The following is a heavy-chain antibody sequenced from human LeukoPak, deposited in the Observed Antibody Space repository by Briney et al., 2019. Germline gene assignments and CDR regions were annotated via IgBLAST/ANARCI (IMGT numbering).Heavy chain of an antibody. D-gene: IGHD1-26*01. CDR1: GFTFDDYA. CDR3: AKDRGSYSGFAY. CDR2: ISWNSGSI. J-gene: IGHJ4*02. Sequence: GRSLRLSCAASGFTFDDYAMHWVRQAPGKGLEWVSGISWNSGSIGYADSVKGRFTISRDNAKNSLYLQMNSLRAEVTALYYCAKDRGSYSGFAYWGQGTLVTVSS. V-gene: IGHV3-9*01.